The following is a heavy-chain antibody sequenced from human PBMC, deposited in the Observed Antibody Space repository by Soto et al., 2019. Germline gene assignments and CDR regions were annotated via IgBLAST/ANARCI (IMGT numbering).Heavy chain of an antibody. D-gene: IGHD3-9*01. CDR2: INVYNGNT. J-gene: IGHJ5*02. CDR1: GYTFTNYG. Sequence: ASVKVSCKASGYTFTNYGIHWVRQAPGQSLEWMGWINVYNGNTKYSQKFQDRVTFSRDTSASTAYMELSSLRSEDAAVYYCARDLDDILTGPNFDPWGQGTLVTVSS. V-gene: IGHV1-3*01. CDR3: ARDLDDILTGPNFDP.